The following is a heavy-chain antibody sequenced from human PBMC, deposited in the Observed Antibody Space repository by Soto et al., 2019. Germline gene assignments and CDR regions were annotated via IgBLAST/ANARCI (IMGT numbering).Heavy chain of an antibody. CDR1: GFTVSSKY. J-gene: IGHJ6*04. CDR2: VQSGAPT. V-gene: IGHV3-66*01. CDR3: ARDDVLCDGGRCYGVPLDV. Sequence: EVHLVESGGGLVQPGGSLRLSCAASGFTVSSKYMSWVRQAPGKGLEWVSLVQSGAPTYYADSVKGRFTISRDTSENTLHLQMDSLRAEDTAVYYCARDDVLCDGGRCYGVPLDVWCKGTTVTVSA. D-gene: IGHD2-15*01.